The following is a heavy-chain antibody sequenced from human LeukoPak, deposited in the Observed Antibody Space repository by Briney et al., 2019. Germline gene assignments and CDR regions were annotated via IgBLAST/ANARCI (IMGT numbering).Heavy chain of an antibody. J-gene: IGHJ6*03. CDR2: IKQDGSEK. D-gene: IGHD6-19*01. CDR3: ARASSGWSRGYYYYMDV. Sequence: GGSLRLSCAASGFTFSSYWMSWVRQAPGKGLEWVANIKQDGSEKCYVDSVKGRFSISRDNAKNSLHLQMNSLRAEDTAVYYCARASSGWSRGYYYYMDVWGKGTTVTVSS. CDR1: GFTFSSYW. V-gene: IGHV3-7*01.